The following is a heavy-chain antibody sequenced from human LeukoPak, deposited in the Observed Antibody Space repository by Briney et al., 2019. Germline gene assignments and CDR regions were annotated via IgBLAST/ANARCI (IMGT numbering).Heavy chain of an antibody. V-gene: IGHV3-23*01. CDR1: GFTFSSYA. J-gene: IGHJ6*03. CDR3: ARARRWGSNWNYFYYYYYMDV. CDR2: ISGSDGGA. Sequence: GGSLRLSCAASGFTFSSYAMSWVRQAPGKGLEWVSVISGSDGGAYYADSVKGRFTISRDNSKNTLYLQMNSLRAEDTAVYYCARARRWGSNWNYFYYYYYMDVWGKGTTVTVSS. D-gene: IGHD1-7*01.